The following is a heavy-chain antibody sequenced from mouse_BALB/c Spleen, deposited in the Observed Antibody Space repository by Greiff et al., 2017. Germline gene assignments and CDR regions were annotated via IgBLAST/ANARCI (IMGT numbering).Heavy chain of an antibody. J-gene: IGHJ3*01. D-gene: IGHD4-1*02. V-gene: IGHV5-6-3*01. CDR3: ARDRANWDGFAY. CDR2: INSNGGST. Sequence: EVKVVESGGGLVQPGGSLKLSCAASGFTFSSYGMSWVRQTPDKRLELVATINSNGGSTYYPDSVKGRFTISRDNAKNTLYLQMSSLKSEDTAMYYCARDRANWDGFAYWGQGTLVTVSA. CDR1: GFTFSSYG.